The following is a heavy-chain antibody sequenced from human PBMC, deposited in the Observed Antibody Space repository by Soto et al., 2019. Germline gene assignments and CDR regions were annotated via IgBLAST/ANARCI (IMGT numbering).Heavy chain of an antibody. CDR1: GFTVSSNY. D-gene: IGHD2-21*01. CDR2: IYSGGST. CDR3: AKDPLEPWGGAYFDY. V-gene: IGHV3-53*02. Sequence: EVQLVETGGGLIQPGGSLRLSCAASGFTVSSNYMSWVRQAPGKGLEWVSVIYSGGSTYYADSVKGRFTISRDNSKNTLYLQMNSLRAEDTALYYCAKDPLEPWGGAYFDYWGHGTLVTVSS. J-gene: IGHJ4*01.